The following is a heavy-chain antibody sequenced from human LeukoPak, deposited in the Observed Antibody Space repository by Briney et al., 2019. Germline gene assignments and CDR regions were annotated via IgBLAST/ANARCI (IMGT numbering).Heavy chain of an antibody. D-gene: IGHD5-12*01. CDR3: AKVPGIVATTHYFDY. J-gene: IGHJ4*02. V-gene: IGHV3-30*04. CDR2: KAFDGSDE. Sequence: GGSLRLSCAASGFIFSSYAMHWVRQAPGKGLEWVAVKAFDGSDEYYADSVKGRFTISRDNSKNTLYLQMNSLRAEDTAVYYCAKVPGIVATTHYFDYWGQGTLVTVSS. CDR1: GFIFSSYA.